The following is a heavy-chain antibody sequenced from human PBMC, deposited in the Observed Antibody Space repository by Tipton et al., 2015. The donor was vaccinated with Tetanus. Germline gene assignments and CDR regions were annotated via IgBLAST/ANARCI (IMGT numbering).Heavy chain of an antibody. CDR2: ISYDGSNK. CDR1: GFTFSSYG. J-gene: IGHJ6*02. Sequence: AASGFTFSSYGMHWVRQAPGKGLEWVAVISYDGSNKYYADSVKGRFTISRDNSKNTLYLQMNSLRAEDTAVYYCAKDYYGMDVWGQGTTVTVSS. CDR3: AKDYYGMDV. V-gene: IGHV3-30*18.